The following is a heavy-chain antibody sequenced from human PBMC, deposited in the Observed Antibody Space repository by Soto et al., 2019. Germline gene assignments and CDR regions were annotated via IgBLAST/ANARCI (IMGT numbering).Heavy chain of an antibody. CDR1: GFTFSSYA. CDR2: ISSNGGNT. D-gene: IGHD6-13*01. Sequence: VGSLRLSCSASGFTFSSYAMHWVRQAPGKGLEYVSAISSNGGNTYHADSVKGRFTISRDNSKNTLHLQMSSLRAEDTAVYYCVKDSSSWYYFDYWGQGTLVTVSS. CDR3: VKDSSSWYYFDY. V-gene: IGHV3-64D*08. J-gene: IGHJ4*02.